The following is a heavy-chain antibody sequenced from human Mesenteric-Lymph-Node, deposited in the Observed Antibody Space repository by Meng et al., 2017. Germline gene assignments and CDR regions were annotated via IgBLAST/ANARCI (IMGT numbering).Heavy chain of an antibody. J-gene: IGHJ6*02. D-gene: IGHD3-9*01. CDR2: ISASCANT. CDR3: ARAILRYFDWLPNYYYYGMDV. Sequence: GGSLRLSCAVSGFTFTTFAMSWVRQAPGKGLEWVSSISASCANTHYADSVKGRFSISRDNSKNTLYLQMNSLRAEDTAVYYCARAILRYFDWLPNYYYYGMDVWGQGTTVTVSS. CDR1: GFTFTTFA. V-gene: IGHV3-23*01.